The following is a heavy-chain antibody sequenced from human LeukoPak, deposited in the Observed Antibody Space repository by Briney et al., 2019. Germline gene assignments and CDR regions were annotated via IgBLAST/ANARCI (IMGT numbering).Heavy chain of an antibody. CDR3: ARDLQSTFDY. J-gene: IGHJ4*02. CDR1: GGSISSGSYY. Sequence: SETLSLTCTVSGGSISSGSYYWSWIRQPAGKGLEWIGRIYTSGSANYNPSLKSRLTISVDTSNKQFSLKLSSVTAADTAVYYCARDLQSTFDYWGQGTLVTVSS. V-gene: IGHV4-61*02. CDR2: IYTSGSA.